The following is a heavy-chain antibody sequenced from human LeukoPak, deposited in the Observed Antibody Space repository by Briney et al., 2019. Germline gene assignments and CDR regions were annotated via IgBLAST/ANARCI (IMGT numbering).Heavy chain of an antibody. CDR1: GFTFDDYA. J-gene: IGHJ4*02. Sequence: PAGSLRLSCAASGFTFDDYAMHWVRHAPGKGLEWVSGISWNSGSIVYADSVKGRFTISRDNAKNSLYLQMNSLRAEDTGLYYCAKDGGGDYYDSSGYYYWGQGTLVSVSS. V-gene: IGHV3-9*01. CDR3: AKDGGGDYYDSSGYYY. D-gene: IGHD3-22*01. CDR2: ISWNSGSI.